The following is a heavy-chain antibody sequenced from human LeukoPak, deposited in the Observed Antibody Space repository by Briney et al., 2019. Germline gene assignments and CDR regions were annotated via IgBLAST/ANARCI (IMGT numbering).Heavy chain of an antibody. CDR1: GGSISSSNW. CDR3: ARAENYRSYWFDP. Sequence: PSGTLSLTCAVSGGSISSSNWWSWVRQPPGKGLEWIGEIYHSGSTNYNPSLKSRVTISVDKSKNQFSLKLSSVTAADTAVYYCARAENYRSYWFDPWGQGTLVTVSS. CDR2: IYHSGST. J-gene: IGHJ5*02. V-gene: IGHV4-4*02. D-gene: IGHD1-7*01.